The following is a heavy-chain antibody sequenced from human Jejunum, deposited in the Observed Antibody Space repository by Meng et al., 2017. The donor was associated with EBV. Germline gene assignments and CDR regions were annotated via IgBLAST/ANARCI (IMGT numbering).Heavy chain of an antibody. CDR3: TRGLHYDSSAYEVGY. CDR1: GFIFSSYG. Sequence: QVQLVEAGGGVVQSGRSLRLSCAASGFIFSSYGMHWVRLAPGKGLEWVAGIWHDGSYKFYIDSVKGRFTISRDNSKNTLDLQMSSLRVEDTAVYYCTRGLHYDSSAYEVGYWGQGTLVTVSS. D-gene: IGHD3-22*01. V-gene: IGHV3-33*01. J-gene: IGHJ4*02. CDR2: IWHDGSYK.